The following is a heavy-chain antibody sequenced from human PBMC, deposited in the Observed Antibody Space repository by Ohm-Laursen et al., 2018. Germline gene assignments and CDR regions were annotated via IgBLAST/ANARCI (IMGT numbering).Heavy chain of an antibody. Sequence: SLRLSCAASGFTFSDYYMSWVRQAPGKGLDWVSAIIGSGGSTYYADSVQGRFTISRDNSRNTLYLQMNALRAEDTAVYYCARDIIDAPGTNDHWGQGTLVTVSS. CDR2: IIGSGGST. V-gene: IGHV3-23*01. CDR3: ARDIIDAPGTNDH. J-gene: IGHJ4*02. D-gene: IGHD6-13*01. CDR1: GFTFSDYY.